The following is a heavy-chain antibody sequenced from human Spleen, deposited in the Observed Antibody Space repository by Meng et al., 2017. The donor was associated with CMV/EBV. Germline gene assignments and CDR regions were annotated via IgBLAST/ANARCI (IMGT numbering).Heavy chain of an antibody. V-gene: IGHV3-21*01. CDR2: ISSSSSYI. D-gene: IGHD2-2*01. CDR3: ARGRYCKSPNCLKSYFQH. CDR1: GFTFSSYS. Sequence: GESLKISCAASGFTFSSYSMNWVRQAPGKGLEWVSSISSSSSYIYYADSVKGRFTISRDNAKNSLYLQMNSLRAEDTAVYYCARGRYCKSPNCLKSYFQHWGQGTLVTVSS. J-gene: IGHJ1*01.